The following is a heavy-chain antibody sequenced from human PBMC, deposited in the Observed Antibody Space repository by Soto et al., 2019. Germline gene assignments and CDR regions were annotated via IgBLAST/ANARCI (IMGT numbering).Heavy chain of an antibody. CDR1: GYTFTSYG. CDR3: ARAPRSSWYAP. V-gene: IGHV1-18*01. J-gene: IGHJ5*02. CDR2: ISAYKGNT. D-gene: IGHD6-13*01. Sequence: XVKVSCKASGYTFTSYGISWVRRAPGQAYEWMGWISAYKGNTNYAQKLQGRVTMTTDKSTSTAYMQLRTLRSDVTAVYYCARAPRSSWYAPWGQGTLVTVSS.